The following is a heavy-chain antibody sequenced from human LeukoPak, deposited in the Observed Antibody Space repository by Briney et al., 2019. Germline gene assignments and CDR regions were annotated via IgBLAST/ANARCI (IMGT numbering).Heavy chain of an antibody. J-gene: IGHJ4*02. V-gene: IGHV3-7*05. CDR3: AKDAPTNKSRKKSGSL. D-gene: IGHD1-26*01. Sequence: GGSLRLSCAAAGFTFNSYWMSWVRQAPGKGLEWLANIKQDGSEKYYVDSVKGRFTISRDNAKASLYLQMNSLRAEDTAVYYCAKDAPTNKSRKKSGSLWGQGTLVTVSS. CDR1: GFTFNSYW. CDR2: IKQDGSEK.